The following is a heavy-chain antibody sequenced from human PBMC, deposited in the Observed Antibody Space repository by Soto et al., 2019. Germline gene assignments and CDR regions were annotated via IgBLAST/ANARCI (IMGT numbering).Heavy chain of an antibody. Sequence: EVQVLESGGGLVQPGGSLRLSCVGSGFIFSNYAMAWVRQAPGKGLEWVSGFGGSGGTYYADSVKGRYTISRDNSKNTLYLQMNRLRVEDTAVYYCANAQSSLYYMDVWGKGTAVTVSS. J-gene: IGHJ6*03. CDR1: GFIFSNYA. CDR3: ANAQSSLYYMDV. CDR2: FGGSGGT. V-gene: IGHV3-23*01.